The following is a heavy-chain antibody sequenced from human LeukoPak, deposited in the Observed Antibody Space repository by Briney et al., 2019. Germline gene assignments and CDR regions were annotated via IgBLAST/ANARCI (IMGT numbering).Heavy chain of an antibody. CDR1: GYTLTAYY. Sequence: ASVKVSCKASGYTLTAYYIYWVRQAPGQGLEWMGRINPNSGGTDYAQNFQGRVTMTRDTSISTAYMELSRLRSDDTTVYYCARGYCSGGTCYLVENWLDPWGQGTLVTVSS. D-gene: IGHD2-15*01. CDR2: INPNSGGT. J-gene: IGHJ5*02. V-gene: IGHV1-2*06. CDR3: ARGYCSGGTCYLVENWLDP.